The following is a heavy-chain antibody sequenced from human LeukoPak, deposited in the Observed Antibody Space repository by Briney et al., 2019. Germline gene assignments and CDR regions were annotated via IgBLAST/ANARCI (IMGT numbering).Heavy chain of an antibody. CDR2: IKEDGSKK. CDR1: GFTFSSHW. V-gene: IGHV3-7*03. CDR3: ATPLDYYDSSGYHQGGD. J-gene: IGHJ4*02. Sequence: PGGSLRLSCAASGFTFSSHWMTWVRQAPGKGLEWVANIKEDGSKKNYVDSVKGRFTISGDNAKNSLYLLMNSLRAEDTAVYYCATPLDYYDSSGYHQGGDWGQGTLVTVSS. D-gene: IGHD3-22*01.